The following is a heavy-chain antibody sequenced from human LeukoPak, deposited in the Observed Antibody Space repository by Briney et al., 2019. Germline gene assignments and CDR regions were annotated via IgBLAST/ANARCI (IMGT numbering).Heavy chain of an antibody. CDR2: INPNSGGT. D-gene: IGHD2-15*01. CDR1: GYTFTGYY. Sequence: ASAKVSCKASGYTFTGYYMHWVRQAPGQGLEWMGWINPNSGGTNYAQKFQGRVTMTRDTSISTAYMELSRLRSDDTAVYYCARTARYCSGGSCYYGIYYYYYYMDVWGKGTTVTVSS. CDR3: ARTARYCSGGSCYYGIYYYYYYMDV. J-gene: IGHJ6*03. V-gene: IGHV1-2*02.